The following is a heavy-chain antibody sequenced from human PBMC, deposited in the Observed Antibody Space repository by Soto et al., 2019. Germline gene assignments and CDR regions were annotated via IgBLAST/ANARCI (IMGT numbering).Heavy chain of an antibody. V-gene: IGHV3-33*01. J-gene: IGHJ4*02. CDR2: IWYDGSNK. CDR1: GFTFSSYG. D-gene: IGHD3-22*01. CDR3: ARVGYYDSSGYFDC. Sequence: QVQLVESGEGVVQPGRSLRLSCAASGFTFSSYGMHWVRQAPGKGLEWVAVIWYDGSNKYYADSVKGRFTISRDNSKNTLYLQMNSLRAEDTAVYYCARVGYYDSSGYFDCWGQGTLVTVSS.